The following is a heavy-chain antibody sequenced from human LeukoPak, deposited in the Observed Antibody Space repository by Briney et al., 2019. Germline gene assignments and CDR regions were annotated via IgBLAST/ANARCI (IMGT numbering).Heavy chain of an antibody. J-gene: IGHJ4*02. V-gene: IGHV1-69*13. CDR3: ARVRCSGGSCYSVYFDY. D-gene: IGHD2-15*01. Sequence: SVKVSCKASGGTFSSYAISWVRQAPGQGLEWMGGIIPIFGTANYAQKFRGRVTITADESTSTAYMELSSLRSEDTAVYYCARVRCSGGSCYSVYFDYWGQGTLVTVSS. CDR1: GGTFSSYA. CDR2: IIPIFGTA.